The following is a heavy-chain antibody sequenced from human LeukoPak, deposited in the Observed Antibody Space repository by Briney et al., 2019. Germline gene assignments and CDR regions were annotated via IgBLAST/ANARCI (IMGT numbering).Heavy chain of an antibody. V-gene: IGHV4-61*05. CDR2: IYYSGST. D-gene: IGHD3-22*01. J-gene: IGHJ5*02. CDR1: GGSIRNSSFY. CDR3: ARLLHPYYYDSSGYSWFDP. Sequence: SETLSLTCAVSGGSIRNSSFYWGWIRQPPGKGLEWIGYIYYSGSTNYNPSLKSRVTISVDTSKNQFSLKLSSVTAADTAVYYCARLLHPYYYDSSGYSWFDPWGQGTLVTVSS.